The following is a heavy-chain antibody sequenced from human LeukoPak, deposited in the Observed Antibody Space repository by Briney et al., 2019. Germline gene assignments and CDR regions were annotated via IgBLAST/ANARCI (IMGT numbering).Heavy chain of an antibody. V-gene: IGHV6-1*01. Sequence: SQTLSLTCAISGDSVSSNSAAWNWIRQSPSRGLEWLGRTYYRSKWYNDYAVSVKSRITINPDTSKNQFSLQLNSVTPEDTAVYYCARGRITMIVVAAEGAFDIWGQGTMVTVSS. CDR1: GDSVSSNSAA. D-gene: IGHD3-22*01. J-gene: IGHJ3*02. CDR3: ARGRITMIVVAAEGAFDI. CDR2: TYYRSKWYN.